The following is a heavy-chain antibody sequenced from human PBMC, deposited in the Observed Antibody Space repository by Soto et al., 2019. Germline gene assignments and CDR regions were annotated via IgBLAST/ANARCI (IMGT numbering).Heavy chain of an antibody. Sequence: GGSLRLSCAASGFTFSSYDMNWVRQAPGKGLEWVSYISTSSYTIYYADSVKGRLTISRDNAKNSLYLQMNSLRDEDTAVYYCARQGVTIPRLVDVWGQGTTVTV. J-gene: IGHJ6*02. V-gene: IGHV3-48*02. CDR3: ARQGVTIPRLVDV. CDR2: ISTSSYTI. CDR1: GFTFSSYD. D-gene: IGHD4-17*01.